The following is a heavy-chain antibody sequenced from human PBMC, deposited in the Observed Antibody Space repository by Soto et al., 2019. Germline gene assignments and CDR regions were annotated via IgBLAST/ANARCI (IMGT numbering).Heavy chain of an antibody. CDR3: ARASGYSGYVFDY. CDR1: GGSFSGYY. J-gene: IGHJ4*02. Sequence: KTSETLSLTCAVYGGSFSGYYWSWIRQPPGKGLEWIGEINHSGSTNYSPSLKSRVTISVDTSKNQFSLKLSSVTAADTAVYYCARASGYSGYVFDYWGQGTLVTVYS. CDR2: INHSGST. V-gene: IGHV4-34*01. D-gene: IGHD5-12*01.